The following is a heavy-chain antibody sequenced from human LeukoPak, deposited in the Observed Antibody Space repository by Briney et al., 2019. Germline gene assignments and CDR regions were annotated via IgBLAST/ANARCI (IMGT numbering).Heavy chain of an antibody. CDR2: VYAGGGT. CDR1: GASVNSYSDY. CDR3: VLQQAYYFDN. J-gene: IGHJ4*02. V-gene: IGHV4-39*02. Sequence: PSETLSLTCSVSGASVNSYSDYWAWIRQTPGRGLEWIGRVYAGGGTYFNPSLETRVSISLDTPKNDFSLRLSSVTAADTAVYYCVLQQAYYFDNWGQGMLVTVSS.